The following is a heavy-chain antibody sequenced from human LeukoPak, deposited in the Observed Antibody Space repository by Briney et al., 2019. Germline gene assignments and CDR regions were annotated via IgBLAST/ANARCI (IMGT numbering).Heavy chain of an antibody. CDR2: ISYDGSNK. V-gene: IGHV3-30*03. CDR3: ARVSGQWLVHSAFDI. CDR1: EFTFINYG. Sequence: GGSLRLSCAASEFTFINYGMYWVRQAPGKGLEWVAVISYDGSNKYYADSVKGRFTISRDNSKNTLYLQMNSLTSEDTAVYYYARVSGQWLVHSAFDIWGQGTMVTVST. J-gene: IGHJ3*02. D-gene: IGHD6-19*01.